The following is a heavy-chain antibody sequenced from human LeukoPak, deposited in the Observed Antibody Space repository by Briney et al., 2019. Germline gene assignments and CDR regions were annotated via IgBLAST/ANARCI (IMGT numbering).Heavy chain of an antibody. CDR3: AKDWTPHNRVYDCLDA. CDR2: TGSGADL. V-gene: IGHV3-23*01. J-gene: IGHJ5*02. CDR1: GFAFGVHA. D-gene: IGHD3-16*01. Sequence: GGSLRLSCVGSGFAFGVHAMSWVRQAPGKGPEWVATTGSGADLFYAGSVKGRFTISRDDPRNTVWLQMNSLRAEDTALYYCAKDWTPHNRVYDCLDAWGQGTQVTVSS.